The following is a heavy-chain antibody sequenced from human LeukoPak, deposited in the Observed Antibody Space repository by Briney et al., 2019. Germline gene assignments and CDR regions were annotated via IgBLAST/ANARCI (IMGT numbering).Heavy chain of an antibody. CDR3: ARGYYYDSSGYFDY. D-gene: IGHD3-22*01. CDR2: IWYDGSNK. V-gene: IGHV3-33*01. J-gene: IGHJ4*02. Sequence: GRSLRLSCAASGFTFSSYGMHWVRQAPGKGLEWVAVIWYDGSNKYYADSVKGRFTISRDNSKNTLYLQMNSLRAEDTAVYYCARGYYYDSSGYFDYWGQGTLVTVPS. CDR1: GFTFSSYG.